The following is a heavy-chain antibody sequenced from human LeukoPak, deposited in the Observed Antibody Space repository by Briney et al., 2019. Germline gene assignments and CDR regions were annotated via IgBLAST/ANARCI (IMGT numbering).Heavy chain of an antibody. CDR1: GYTFTSYY. CDR3: ASDPLGYCSSTSCYLFDY. J-gene: IGHJ4*02. V-gene: IGHV1-46*01. Sequence: ASVKVSCKASGYTFTSYYMHWVRQAPGQGLEWMGIINPSGGSTSYAQKFQGRVTMTRDMSTSTVYMELSSLRSEDTAVYYCASDPLGYCSSTSCYLFDYWGQGTLVTVSS. D-gene: IGHD2-2*01. CDR2: INPSGGST.